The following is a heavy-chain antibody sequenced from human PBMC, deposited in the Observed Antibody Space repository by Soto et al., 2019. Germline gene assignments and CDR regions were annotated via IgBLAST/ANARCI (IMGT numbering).Heavy chain of an antibody. D-gene: IGHD1-26*01. CDR3: AKDLPRGRGGRFYSYHGMDV. CDR2: ISGSGGST. CDR1: GFTFSSYA. V-gene: IGHV3-23*01. Sequence: EVQLLESGGGLVQPGGSLRLSCAASGFTFSSYAMSWVRQAPGKGLEWVSTISGSGGSTYHADSVKGRLTISRDNSKNTQYLNVNSLRAEDTAVYYCAKDLPRGRGGRFYSYHGMDVWGQGTTVTVSS. J-gene: IGHJ6*02.